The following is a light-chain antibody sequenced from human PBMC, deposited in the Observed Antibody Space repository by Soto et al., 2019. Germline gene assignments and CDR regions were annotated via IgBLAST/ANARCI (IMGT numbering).Light chain of an antibody. J-gene: IGKJ5*01. CDR1: QILLHSNGYNY. CDR2: LGS. V-gene: IGKV2-28*01. CDR3: QQRNMWPPIT. Sequence: DIVITPSPLSRPVTPGERASISCRSIQILLHSNGYNYLDWYLQKPGQSPQLLIYLGSNRSSGVPSRFSGSGSGTEFTLTISSLEPEDFAVYYCQQRNMWPPITFGQGTRLEIK.